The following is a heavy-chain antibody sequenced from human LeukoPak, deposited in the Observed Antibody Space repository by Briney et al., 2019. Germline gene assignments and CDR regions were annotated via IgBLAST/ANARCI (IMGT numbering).Heavy chain of an antibody. CDR1: GGSIGSYY. CDR2: IYNSGNS. Sequence: PSETLSLTCTVSGGSIGSYYWSWIRQPPGKGLEWIGYIYNSGNSNYNPSLKSRVTISVDASKNQFSLKLSSVTAADTAVYYCARDRGDGYDYFWDYWGQGTLVTVSS. CDR3: ARDRGDGYDYFWDY. V-gene: IGHV4-59*01. D-gene: IGHD5-12*01. J-gene: IGHJ4*02.